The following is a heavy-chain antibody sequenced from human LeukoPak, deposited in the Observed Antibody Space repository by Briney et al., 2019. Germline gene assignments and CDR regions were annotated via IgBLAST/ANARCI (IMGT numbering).Heavy chain of an antibody. V-gene: IGHV4-4*07. CDR2: IYTSGST. D-gene: IGHD2-2*01. CDR3: ARESSEDIVVVPAASDWYYFDY. CDR1: GGSISSYY. J-gene: IGHJ4*02. Sequence: SETLSLTCTASGGSISSYYWSWIRQPAGKGLEWIGRIYTSGSTNYNPSLKSRVTMSVDTSKNQFSLKLSSVTAADTAVYYCARESSEDIVVVPAASDWYYFDYWGQGTLVTVSS.